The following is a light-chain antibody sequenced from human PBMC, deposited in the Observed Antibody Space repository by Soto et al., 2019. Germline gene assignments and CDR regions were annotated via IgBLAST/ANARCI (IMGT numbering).Light chain of an antibody. CDR3: QQYTGPPTT. Sequence: EIVLTQSPATLSLSPGERATLSCRASQSVSSYLAWYQQKPGQPPRLLIYDESSRATGIPARFSGSGSGTDFTLTITRLEPEDSAVYFCQQYTGPPTTFGQGTRLEIK. V-gene: IGKV3-11*01. CDR2: DES. J-gene: IGKJ5*01. CDR1: QSVSSY.